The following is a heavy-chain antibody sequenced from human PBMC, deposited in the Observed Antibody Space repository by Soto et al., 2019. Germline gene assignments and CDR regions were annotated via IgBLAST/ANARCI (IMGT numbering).Heavy chain of an antibody. CDR1: GFTFSSYA. J-gene: IGHJ5*02. D-gene: IGHD6-6*01. V-gene: IGHV3-23*01. Sequence: GGSLRLSCAASGFTFSSYAMSWVRQAPGKGLEWVSAISGSGGSTYYADSVKGRFTISRDNSKNTLYLQMNSLRAEDTAVYYCAKDPPPRLVWEGWFDPWGQGTLVTVSS. CDR3: AKDPPPRLVWEGWFDP. CDR2: ISGSGGST.